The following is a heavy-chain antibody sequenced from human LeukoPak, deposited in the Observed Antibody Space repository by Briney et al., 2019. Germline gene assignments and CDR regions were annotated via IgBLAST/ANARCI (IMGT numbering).Heavy chain of an antibody. V-gene: IGHV3-23*01. J-gene: IGHJ4*02. Sequence: TGGSLRLSCAASGFTFSSYAMSWVRQAPGKGLEWVSAISGSGGSTYYADSVKGRFTISRDNSKNTLCLQMNSLRAEDTAVYYCANSPLGYNTNWGQGTLVTVSS. CDR1: GFTFSSYA. CDR3: ANSPLGYNTN. D-gene: IGHD5-24*01. CDR2: ISGSGGST.